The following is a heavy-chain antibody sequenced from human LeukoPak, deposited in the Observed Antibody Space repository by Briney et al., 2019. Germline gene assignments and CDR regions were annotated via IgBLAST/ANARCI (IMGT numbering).Heavy chain of an antibody. CDR2: ISYDGSNK. Sequence: PGGSLRLSCAASGFTFSSYAMHWVRQAPGKGLEWVAVISYDGSNKYYADSVKGRFTISWDNSKNTLYLQMNSLRAEDTAVYYCAKEHDDYVWGSSRPKYAEYFQHWGQGTLVTVSS. CDR3: AKEHDDYVWGSSRPKYAEYFQH. J-gene: IGHJ1*01. D-gene: IGHD3-16*02. V-gene: IGHV3-30-3*01. CDR1: GFTFSSYA.